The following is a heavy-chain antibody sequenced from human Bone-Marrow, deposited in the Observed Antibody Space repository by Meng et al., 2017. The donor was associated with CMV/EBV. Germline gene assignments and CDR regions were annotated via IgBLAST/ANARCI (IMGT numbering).Heavy chain of an antibody. CDR2: INSDGSST. V-gene: IGHV3-74*01. J-gene: IGHJ6*02. Sequence: GGSLRLSCAASGFTFSTYWMHWVRQAPGKGLVWVSRINSDGSSTSYADSVKGRFTISRDNSKNTLYLQMNSLRAEDTAVYYCARDYRRGYYYYGMDVWGQGTTVTVSS. D-gene: IGHD3-16*02. CDR3: ARDYRRGYYYYGMDV. CDR1: GFTFSTYW.